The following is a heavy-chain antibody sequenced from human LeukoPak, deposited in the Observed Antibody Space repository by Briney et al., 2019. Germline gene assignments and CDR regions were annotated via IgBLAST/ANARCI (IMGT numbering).Heavy chain of an antibody. CDR1: GFTFDDYA. D-gene: IGHD6-19*01. CDR2: ISWNSGSI. CDR3: AKITGYSSGWIDY. Sequence: PGGSLRLSCAASGFTFDDYAMHWVRQAPGKGLEWVSGISWNSGSIGYADSVKGRFTISRDNAKNSLYLQMNSLRAEDTALYYCAKITGYSSGWIDYWGQGTLVTVSS. V-gene: IGHV3-9*01. J-gene: IGHJ4*02.